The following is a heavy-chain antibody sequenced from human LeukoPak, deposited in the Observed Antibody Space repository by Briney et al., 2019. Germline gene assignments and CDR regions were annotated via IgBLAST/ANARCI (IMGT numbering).Heavy chain of an antibody. V-gene: IGHV4-30-2*01. CDR1: GDSISSGDYS. CDR3: ARELWFVNAPGSWFDP. D-gene: IGHD3-10*01. J-gene: IGHJ5*02. Sequence: TSETLSLTCAVSGDSISSGDYSWSWIRQPSGKGLEWIGYIFHSGSSYYNPSLKSRVTIPVDKSKNQFSLRLNSVTAADTAVYYCARELWFVNAPGSWFDPWGQGTLVTVSS. CDR2: IFHSGSS.